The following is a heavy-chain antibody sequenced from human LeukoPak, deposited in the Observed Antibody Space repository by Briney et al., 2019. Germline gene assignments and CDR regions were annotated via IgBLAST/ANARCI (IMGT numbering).Heavy chain of an antibody. CDR2: IYNSGIT. Sequence: SETLSLTCTVSGGSVSSHFWSWIRQPPGKGLEWIGYIYNSGITNYNTSLKSRVTMSVDTSKNQFSLMLRSVTAADTAAYYCARDHLPAGAPGYYMDVWGKGTTVTVYS. D-gene: IGHD4/OR15-4a*01. J-gene: IGHJ6*03. CDR1: GGSVSSHF. V-gene: IGHV4-59*02. CDR3: ARDHLPAGAPGYYMDV.